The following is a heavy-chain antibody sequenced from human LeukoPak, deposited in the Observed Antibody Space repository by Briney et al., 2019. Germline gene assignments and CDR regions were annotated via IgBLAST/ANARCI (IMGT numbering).Heavy chain of an antibody. V-gene: IGHV3-21*04. Sequence: PGGSLRLSCAASGFTFSSYSMNWVRQAPGKGLEWVSSISSSSSYIYYADSVKGRFTISRDNAKNSLYLQMNSLRAEDTAVYYCAKVTLARLVVPAASLDYWGQGTLVTVSS. J-gene: IGHJ4*02. CDR3: AKVTLARLVVPAASLDY. CDR1: GFTFSSYS. D-gene: IGHD2-2*01. CDR2: ISSSSSYI.